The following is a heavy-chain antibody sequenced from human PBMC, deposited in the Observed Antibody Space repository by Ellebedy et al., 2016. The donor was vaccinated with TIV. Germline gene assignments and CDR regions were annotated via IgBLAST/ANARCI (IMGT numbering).Heavy chain of an antibody. J-gene: IGHJ4*02. V-gene: IGHV3-23*01. D-gene: IGHD3-10*01. CDR1: GFTFSSYA. CDR2: ISGSGGST. Sequence: GESLKISCAASGFTFSSYAMSWVRQAPGKGLEWVSAISGSGGSTYYADSVKGRFTISRDNSKNTLYLQMNSLRAEDTAVYYCAADAYYYGSGSYPPADFDYWGQGTLVTVSS. CDR3: AADAYYYGSGSYPPADFDY.